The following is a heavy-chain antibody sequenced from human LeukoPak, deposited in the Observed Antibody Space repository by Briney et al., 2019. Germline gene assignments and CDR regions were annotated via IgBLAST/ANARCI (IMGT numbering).Heavy chain of an antibody. D-gene: IGHD3-10*01. Sequence: SQTLSLTCTVSGDSISSGDYYWSWIRQPPGKGLEWIGFIYFIGSPNYSPSLKSRVTISVDTSKNQFSLKLTSVSAADTAVYYCARERRINMVRGLMMGAFDIWGQGTIVTVSS. CDR3: ARERRINMVRGLMMGAFDI. J-gene: IGHJ3*02. CDR1: GDSISSGDYY. V-gene: IGHV4-61*08. CDR2: IYFIGSP.